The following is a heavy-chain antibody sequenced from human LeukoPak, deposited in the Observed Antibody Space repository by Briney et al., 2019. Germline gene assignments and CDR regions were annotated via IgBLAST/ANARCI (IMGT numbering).Heavy chain of an antibody. Sequence: GESLRLSCAVSGFTFSDFWMNWVRRSPGKGLEWVASINQNGGETSYVDSVKGRFTISRDNPKNSLYLQMSSLRAEDTAVYYCARDGTAPGLYFDLWGQGTLVTVSS. CDR3: ARDGTAPGLYFDL. D-gene: IGHD6-13*01. V-gene: IGHV3-7*01. J-gene: IGHJ4*01. CDR1: GFTFSDFW. CDR2: INQNGGET.